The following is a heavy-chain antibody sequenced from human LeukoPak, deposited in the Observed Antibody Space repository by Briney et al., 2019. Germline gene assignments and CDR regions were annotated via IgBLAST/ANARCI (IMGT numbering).Heavy chain of an antibody. V-gene: IGHV1-18*01. CDR1: GYTFTSYG. D-gene: IGHD6-19*01. Sequence: ASVTVSFTASGYTFTSYGISWVRQAPGQGLEWMGWISAYNGNTNYAQKLQGRVTMTTDTSTSTAYMELRSLRSDDTAVYYCAREYSSGWYNWFDPWGQGTLVTVSS. J-gene: IGHJ5*02. CDR2: ISAYNGNT. CDR3: AREYSSGWYNWFDP.